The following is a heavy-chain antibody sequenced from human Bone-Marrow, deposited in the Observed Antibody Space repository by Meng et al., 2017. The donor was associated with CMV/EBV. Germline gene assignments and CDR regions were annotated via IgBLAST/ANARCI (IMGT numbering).Heavy chain of an antibody. CDR1: GGAISSGDYY. Sequence: QVQDPGPGLVKPSHPPSLTFTVSGGAISSGDYYWSWILHPPGKGLEWIGYIYYSGSTYYNPSLKSRVTISVDPSKNQFALKLSSVTAADTAVYYCARLAYYYDSSGLDYWGQGTLVTVSS. D-gene: IGHD3-22*01. J-gene: IGHJ4*02. V-gene: IGHV4-30-4*08. CDR2: IYYSGST. CDR3: ARLAYYYDSSGLDY.